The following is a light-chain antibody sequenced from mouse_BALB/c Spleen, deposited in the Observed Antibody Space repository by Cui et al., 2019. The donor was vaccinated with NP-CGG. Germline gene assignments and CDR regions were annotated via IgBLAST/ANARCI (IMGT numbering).Light chain of an antibody. J-gene: IGLJ1*01. V-gene: IGLV1*01. Sequence: HAVFTQESPLPTSPGVTATPTCRSTTRAVTSTNYANWVQEKPDHLFTGLIGGTNNRAPGVPARFSGSLIGDKAALTITGAQTEDEAIYFCALWYSNHWVFGGGTKLTVL. CDR3: ALWYSNHWV. CDR1: TRAVTSTNY. CDR2: GTN.